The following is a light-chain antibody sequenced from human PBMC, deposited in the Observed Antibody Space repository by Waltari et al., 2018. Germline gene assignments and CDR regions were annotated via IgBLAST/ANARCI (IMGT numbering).Light chain of an antibody. CDR1: SSDVGNYDY. Sequence: QSALTQPASVSGSPGQSITISCTGTSSDVGNYDYVSWYQQHPGKAPNLMFYDVPNRPSGVSNRFAGSKACNTASLTISGLQAQDEADYYCSSYTTSATLVFGTGTKVTVL. J-gene: IGLJ1*01. CDR3: SSYTTSATLV. V-gene: IGLV2-14*03. CDR2: DVP.